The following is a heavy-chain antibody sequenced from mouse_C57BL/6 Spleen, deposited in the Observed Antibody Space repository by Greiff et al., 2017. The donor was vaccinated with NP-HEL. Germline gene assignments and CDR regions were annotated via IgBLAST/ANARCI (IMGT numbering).Heavy chain of an antibody. CDR2: IYPGDGDT. CDR3: ARRGAGTDYAMDY. V-gene: IGHV1-82*01. Sequence: VQLHQSGPELVKPGASVKISCKASGYAFSSSWMNWVKQRPGKGLEWIGRIYPGDGDTNYNGKFKGKATLTADKSSSTAYMQLSSLTSEDSAVYFCARRGAGTDYAMDYWGQGTSVTVSS. CDR1: GYAFSSSW. D-gene: IGHD4-1*01. J-gene: IGHJ4*01.